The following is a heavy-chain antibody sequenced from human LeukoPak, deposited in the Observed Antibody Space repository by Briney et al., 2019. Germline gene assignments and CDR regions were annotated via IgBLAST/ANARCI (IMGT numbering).Heavy chain of an antibody. CDR2: ISGSGGST. V-gene: IGHV3-23*01. CDR3: ARDRAEDDSSGYIHRDFDF. CDR1: GFTFSSYA. J-gene: IGHJ4*02. D-gene: IGHD3-22*01. Sequence: PGGSLKLSCAASGFTFSSYAMSWVRQAPGKGLEWVSAISGSGGSTYYADSVKGRFTISRDNAKKSLYLQMNSLRAEDTAVYYCARDRAEDDSSGYIHRDFDFWGQGTLVIVSS.